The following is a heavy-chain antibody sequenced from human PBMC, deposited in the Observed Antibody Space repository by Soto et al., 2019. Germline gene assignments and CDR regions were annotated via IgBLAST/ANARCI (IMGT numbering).Heavy chain of an antibody. V-gene: IGHV3-48*01. CDR1: GFSFSTYD. Sequence: EVQLVESGGDLMQPGGSLRLSCAASGFSFSTYDMSWVRQAPGKGLEWVSYISTSSSTTFYADSVKGRFTISRDNARNSLYLQMNSLRVEDTAVYYCTRSAPSTGYDSWGQGTLVTVSS. J-gene: IGHJ5*01. CDR3: TRSAPSTGYDS. CDR2: ISTSSSTT. D-gene: IGHD5-12*01.